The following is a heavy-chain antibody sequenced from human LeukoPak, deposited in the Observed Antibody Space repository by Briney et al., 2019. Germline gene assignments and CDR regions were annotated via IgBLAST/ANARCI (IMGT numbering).Heavy chain of an antibody. CDR2: IKQDGSEK. CDR1: GFTFSSYW. V-gene: IGHV3-7*01. D-gene: IGHD2-15*01. J-gene: IGHJ4*02. CDR3: ARDYRGYRAPYYFDY. Sequence: GGSLRLSCAASGFTFSSYWMSWVRQAPGKGLEWVANIKQDGSEKYYVDSVKGRFTISRDNAKNSLSLQLNCLRAEDTAVYYCARDYRGYRAPYYFDYWGQGTLVTVSS.